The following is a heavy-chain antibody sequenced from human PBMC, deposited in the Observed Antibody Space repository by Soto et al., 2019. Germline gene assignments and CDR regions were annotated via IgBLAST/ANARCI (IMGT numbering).Heavy chain of an antibody. CDR1: GFTFSNYG. V-gene: IGHV3-30*18. Sequence: QVQLVESGGGVVQPGRSLRLSCAASGFTFSNYGIHWVRQAPGKGLEWVAGISYDGSNRNYADSVKGRFTISRDNSKNTLYLQMNSLRAEDTAVYYCAKDNLRSSAVAGIDSWGQGTLVTVSS. CDR2: ISYDGSNR. CDR3: AKDNLRSSAVAGIDS. J-gene: IGHJ5*01. D-gene: IGHD6-13*01.